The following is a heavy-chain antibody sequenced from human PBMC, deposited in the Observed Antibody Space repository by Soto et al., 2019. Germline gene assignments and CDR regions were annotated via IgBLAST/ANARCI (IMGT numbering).Heavy chain of an antibody. CDR2: ISSSSSTI. D-gene: IGHD2-15*01. Sequence: EVQLVESGGGLVQPGGSLRLSCAASGFTFSSYSMNWVRQAPGKGLEWVSYISSSSSTIYYADSVKGRFTISRDNAKNSLYLQMNSLRDEDTAVYYCARDLAYCSDGSCLYYYYYYGMDVWGQGTTVTVSS. CDR3: ARDLAYCSDGSCLYYYYYYGMDV. V-gene: IGHV3-48*02. CDR1: GFTFSSYS. J-gene: IGHJ6*02.